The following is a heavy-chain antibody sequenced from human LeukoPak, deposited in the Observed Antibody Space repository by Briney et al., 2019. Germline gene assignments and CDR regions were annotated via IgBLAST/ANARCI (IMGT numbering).Heavy chain of an antibody. J-gene: IGHJ4*02. D-gene: IGHD6-19*01. CDR2: IYHSGST. CDR3: ARDALTGYSSGPDY. CDR1: GYSISSGYY. Sequence: PSETLSLTCTVSGYSISSGYYWGWIRQPPGKGLEWIGSIYHSGSTYYNPSLKSRVTISVDTSKNQFSLKLSSVTAADTAVYYCARDALTGYSSGPDYWGQGTLVTVSS. V-gene: IGHV4-38-2*02.